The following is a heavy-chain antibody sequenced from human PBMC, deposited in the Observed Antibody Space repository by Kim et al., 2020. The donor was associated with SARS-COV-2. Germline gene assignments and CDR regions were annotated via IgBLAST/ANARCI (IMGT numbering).Heavy chain of an antibody. CDR3: ARSLSNSWHLQGHDY. Sequence: GGSLRLSCAASGFTFSSYDMTWVRQAPGKGLEWVSTISGSESSTFYADPVKGRFSISRDNSKNTLYLQMNSPRAEDTAVYYCARSLSNSWHLQGHDYWGQGTPVTVSS. V-gene: IGHV3-23*01. CDR1: GFTFSSYD. CDR2: ISGSESST. D-gene: IGHD1-1*01. J-gene: IGHJ4*02.